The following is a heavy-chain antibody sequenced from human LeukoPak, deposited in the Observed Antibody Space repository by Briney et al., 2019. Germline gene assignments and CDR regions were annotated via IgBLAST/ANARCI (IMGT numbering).Heavy chain of an antibody. CDR2: ICPDGTVT. CDR1: GFSFSTYC. Sequence: GGSLRLSCAASGFSFSTYCMHWVRQAPGKGPMWVSRICPDGTVTNYADSVKARFSISRDNARNTVYLQMNSLRAVDTAVYYCVRDFRSADYWGHGTLVTVSS. J-gene: IGHJ4*01. V-gene: IGHV3-74*01. CDR3: VRDFRSADY.